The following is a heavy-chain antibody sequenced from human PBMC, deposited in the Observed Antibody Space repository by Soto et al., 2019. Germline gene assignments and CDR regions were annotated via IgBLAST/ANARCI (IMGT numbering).Heavy chain of an antibody. J-gene: IGHJ6*02. CDR3: ARGDTYYDFWSGYYTGRSYYGMDV. Sequence: TLSLTCTVSGGSISSGDYYWSWIRQPPGKGLEWIGYIYYSGSTYYNPSLKSRVTISVDTSKNQFSLKLSSVTAADTAVYYCARGDTYYDFWSGYYTGRSYYGMDVWGQGTKVTVSS. CDR2: IYYSGST. D-gene: IGHD3-3*01. CDR1: GGSISSGDYY. V-gene: IGHV4-30-4*02.